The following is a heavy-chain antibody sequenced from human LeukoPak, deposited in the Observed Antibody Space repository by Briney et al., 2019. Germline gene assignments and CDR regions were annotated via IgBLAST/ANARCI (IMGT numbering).Heavy chain of an antibody. J-gene: IGHJ3*02. CDR3: AKDRDGSSGGDAFDI. Sequence: GGSLRLFCAASGLTFDDYALHWVRQAPGKGLAGVSGNSWNSGSIGYADSVKGRFTISRDNAKNSLYLQMNSLRAEDTALYYCAKDRDGSSGGDAFDIWGQGTMVTVSS. D-gene: IGHD3-22*01. CDR2: NSWNSGSI. V-gene: IGHV3-9*01. CDR1: GLTFDDYA.